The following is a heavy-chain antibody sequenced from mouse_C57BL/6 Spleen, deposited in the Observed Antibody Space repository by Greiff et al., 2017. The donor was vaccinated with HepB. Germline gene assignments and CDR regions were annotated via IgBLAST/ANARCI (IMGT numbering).Heavy chain of an antibody. D-gene: IGHD2-4*01. V-gene: IGHV1-69*01. CDR3: ARLYYDYDSYYFDY. CDR1: GYTFTSYW. J-gene: IGHJ2*01. Sequence: QVQLQQSGAELVMPGASVKLSCKASGYTFTSYWMHWVKQRPGQGLEWIGEIDPSDSYTNYNQKFKGKSTLTVDKSSSTAYMQLSSLTSEDSAVYYCARLYYDYDSYYFDYWGQGTTLTVSS. CDR2: IDPSDSYT.